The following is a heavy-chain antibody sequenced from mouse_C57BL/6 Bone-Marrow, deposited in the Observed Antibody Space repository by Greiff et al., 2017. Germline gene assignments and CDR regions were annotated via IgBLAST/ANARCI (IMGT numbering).Heavy chain of an antibody. V-gene: IGHV1-15*01. CDR3: TRWLLPYYFDY. D-gene: IGHD2-3*01. CDR2: IDPETGGT. CDR1: GYTFTDYE. J-gene: IGHJ2*01. Sequence: VQLQQSGAELVRPGASVTLSCKASGYTFTDYEMHWVKQTPVHGLEWIGAIDPETGGTAYNQKFKGKAILTADKSSSTAYMELRSLTSEDSAVYDCTRWLLPYYFDYWGQGTTLTVSS.